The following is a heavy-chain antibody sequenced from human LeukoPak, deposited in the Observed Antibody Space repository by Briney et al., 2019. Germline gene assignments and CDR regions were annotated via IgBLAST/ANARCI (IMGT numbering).Heavy chain of an antibody. CDR2: ISSSSGTI. J-gene: IGHJ6*03. Sequence: PGGSLRLSCAASGFTFSTCSVNWVRQAPGKGLEWVSYISSSSGTIYYADSVKGRFTISRDNAKNSLYLQMNSLRAEDTAVYYCARRSEFGVLYYMDVWGKGTTVTVSS. D-gene: IGHD3-16*01. CDR1: GFTFSTCS. V-gene: IGHV3-48*01. CDR3: ARRSEFGVLYYMDV.